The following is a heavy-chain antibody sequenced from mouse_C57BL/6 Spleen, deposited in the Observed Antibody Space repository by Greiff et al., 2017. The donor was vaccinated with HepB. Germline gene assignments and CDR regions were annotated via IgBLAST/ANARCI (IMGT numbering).Heavy chain of an antibody. CDR3: TTHYGSSYYYAMDY. CDR1: GFNIKDYY. D-gene: IGHD1-1*01. V-gene: IGHV14-1*01. CDR2: IDPEDGDT. J-gene: IGHJ4*01. Sequence: EVQLQQSGAELVRPGASVKLSCTASGFNIKDYYMHWVKQRPEQGLEWIGRIDPEDGDTEYAPKFQGKATMTADTSSNTAYLQLSSLTSEDTAVYYCTTHYGSSYYYAMDYWGQGTSVTVSS.